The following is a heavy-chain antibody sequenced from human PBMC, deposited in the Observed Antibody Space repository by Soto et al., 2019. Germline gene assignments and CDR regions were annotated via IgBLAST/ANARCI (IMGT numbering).Heavy chain of an antibody. V-gene: IGHV3-9*01. CDR2: LTWNSESI. CDR1: GFRFADYT. J-gene: IGHJ5*02. Sequence: EVQLVESGGGLVQPGRSLRLSCAASGFRFADYTMYWVRQAPGKGLEWVSGLTWNSESIAYADSVKGRFTISRDNAKNSLYLQMNSLRAEDTAFYFCAKGAISGTLNWFDPWGQGTLVTVSS. CDR3: AKGAISGTLNWFDP. D-gene: IGHD6-13*01.